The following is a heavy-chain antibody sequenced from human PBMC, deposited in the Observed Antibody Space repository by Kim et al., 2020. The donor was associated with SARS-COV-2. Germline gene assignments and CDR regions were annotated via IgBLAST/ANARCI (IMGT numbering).Heavy chain of an antibody. D-gene: IGHD3-10*01. J-gene: IGHJ6*02. CDR3: ARDYRVRGVIRGGMDV. CDR2: ISYDGSNK. V-gene: IGHV3-33*05. CDR1: GFTFSSYG. Sequence: GGSLRLSCAASGFTFSSYGMHWVRQAPGKGLEWVAVISYDGSNKYYADSVKGRFTISRDNSKNTLYLQMNSLRAEDTAVYYCARDYRVRGVIRGGMDVWGQGTTVTVSS.